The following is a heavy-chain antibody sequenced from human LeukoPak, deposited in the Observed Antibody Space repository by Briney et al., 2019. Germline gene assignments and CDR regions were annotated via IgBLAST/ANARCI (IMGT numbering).Heavy chain of an antibody. D-gene: IGHD6-25*01. V-gene: IGHV1-46*01. CDR1: GYTFTSYY. CDR3: AGASAGTISAAGFLDY. CDR2: INPSGGST. Sequence: ASVKVSCMASGYTFTSYYMHWVRQAPGQGLEWMGIINPSGGSTSYAQKFQGRVTMTRDTSTSTVYMELSSLRSEDTAVYYCAGASAGTISAAGFLDYWGQGTLVTVSS. J-gene: IGHJ4*02.